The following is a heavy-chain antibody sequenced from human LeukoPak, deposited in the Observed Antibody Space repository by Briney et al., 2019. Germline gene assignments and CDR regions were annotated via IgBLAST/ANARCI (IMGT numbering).Heavy chain of an antibody. Sequence: ASVKVSCKASGYTFTSYDINWVRQATGQGLEWMGWMNPNSGNTGYAQKFQGRVTMTRNTSISTAYMELGSLRSEDTAVYYCASATCSGGSCSPSSWFDPWGQGTLVTVSS. CDR2: MNPNSGNT. CDR1: GYTFTSYD. V-gene: IGHV1-8*01. D-gene: IGHD2-15*01. CDR3: ASATCSGGSCSPSSWFDP. J-gene: IGHJ5*02.